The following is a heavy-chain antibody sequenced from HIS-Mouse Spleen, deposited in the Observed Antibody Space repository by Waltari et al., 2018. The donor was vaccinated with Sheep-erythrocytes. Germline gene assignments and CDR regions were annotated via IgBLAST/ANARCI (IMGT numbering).Heavy chain of an antibody. D-gene: IGHD1-26*01. CDR1: GFTFSSYS. Sequence: EVQLVESGGGLVKPGGSLRLSCAASGFTFSSYSMNWVRQAPGKGLGWFSSISSSSSYIYYEDSVKGRFTITRDNAKNSLYLQMNSLRAEDTAVYYCARVASGATFDYWGQGTLVTVSS. CDR2: ISSSSSYI. CDR3: ARVASGATFDY. J-gene: IGHJ4*02. V-gene: IGHV3-21*01.